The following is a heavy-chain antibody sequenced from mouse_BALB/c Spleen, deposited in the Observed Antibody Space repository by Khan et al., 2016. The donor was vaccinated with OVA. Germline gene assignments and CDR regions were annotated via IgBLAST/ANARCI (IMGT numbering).Heavy chain of an antibody. CDR2: INPSNDYT. V-gene: IGHV1-4*01. CDR3: VRDGAYHRNDGWFAY. J-gene: IGHJ3*01. Sequence: QVQLKESGAELARPGASVKMSCKASGYTFTSYTIHWIKKRPGQGLEWIGYINPSNDYTNYNQKFKDKATLTTDKSYTTAYLRLSSLTSDDSAVYNCVRDGAYHRNDGWFAYWGQGTLVTVSA. CDR1: GYTFTSYT. D-gene: IGHD2-14*01.